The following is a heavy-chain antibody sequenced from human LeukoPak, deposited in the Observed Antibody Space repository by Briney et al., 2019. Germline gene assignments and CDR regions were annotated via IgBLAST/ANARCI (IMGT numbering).Heavy chain of an antibody. CDR3: ARDFDGTYGGTDASDI. Sequence: PGGSLRLSCVGSEFTFRTYWMSWVRQAPGKGLEWVSHMSGSGSTIDYADSVKGRFSISRDNTKNSLYLQMNILRAEDTAVYYCARDFDGTYGGTDASDIGARGKMVPVFS. V-gene: IGHV3-11*01. CDR2: MSGSGSTI. D-gene: IGHD3-9*01. CDR1: EFTFRTYW. J-gene: IGHJ3*02.